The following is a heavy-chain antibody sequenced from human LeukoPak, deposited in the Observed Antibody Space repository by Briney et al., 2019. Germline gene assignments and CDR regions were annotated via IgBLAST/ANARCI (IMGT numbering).Heavy chain of an antibody. D-gene: IGHD3-10*01. J-gene: IGHJ4*02. CDR1: GYRFTSYG. Sequence: ASVKVSCKASGYRFTSYGISWVRQAPGQGLEWMGWISAYNGNTNYAQKLQGRVTMTTDTSTSTAYMELRSLRSDDTAVYYCARSRDYYGSGSSPPDYWGQGTLVTVSS. CDR3: ARSRDYYGSGSSPPDY. V-gene: IGHV1-18*04. CDR2: ISAYNGNT.